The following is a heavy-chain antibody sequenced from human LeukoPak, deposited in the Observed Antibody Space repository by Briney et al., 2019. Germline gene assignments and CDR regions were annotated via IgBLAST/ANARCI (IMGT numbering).Heavy chain of an antibody. CDR3: SASFSGYDRLSDY. J-gene: IGHJ4*02. Sequence: ASVKVSCKASGYTFTGYYMHWVRQVPGQGLEWMGRINPNSGGTNYAQKFQDRVTMTRDTSISTAYMELNRLTSDDTAVYYCSASFSGYDRLSDYWGQGTLVTVSS. D-gene: IGHD5-12*01. CDR2: INPNSGGT. V-gene: IGHV1-2*06. CDR1: GYTFTGYY.